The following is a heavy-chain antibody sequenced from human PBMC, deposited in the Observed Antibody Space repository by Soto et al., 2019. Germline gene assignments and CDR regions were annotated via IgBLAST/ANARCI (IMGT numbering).Heavy chain of an antibody. CDR1: GFTFSNAW. D-gene: IGHD3-22*01. J-gene: IGHJ4*02. V-gene: IGHV3-15*07. CDR2: IKSRADGGAT. Sequence: EVQLVESGGGFVKPGGSLRLSCAASGFTFSNAWMNWVRQAPGKGLEWVGRIKSRADGGATDYAAPVKGRFTISRDDSKNTLYLQMNSLKTEGTAVYYCTTLTMIIVHGDYWGQGSLVTVSS. CDR3: TTLTMIIVHGDY.